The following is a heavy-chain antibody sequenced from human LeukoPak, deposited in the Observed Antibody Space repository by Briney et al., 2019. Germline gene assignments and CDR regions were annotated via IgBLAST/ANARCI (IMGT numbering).Heavy chain of an antibody. D-gene: IGHD3-10*01. V-gene: IGHV3-66*01. J-gene: IGHJ4*02. CDR3: ARVRVNHFGSGSFDMN. Sequence: GGSLRLSCAASGFSVSSNYMTWARQAPGKGLECVSVIYAGGTTYYADSVRGRFNISRDISKNMVYLQMNSLRAEDTAVYYCARVRVNHFGSGSFDMNWGQGALVTVSS. CDR1: GFSVSSNY. CDR2: IYAGGTT.